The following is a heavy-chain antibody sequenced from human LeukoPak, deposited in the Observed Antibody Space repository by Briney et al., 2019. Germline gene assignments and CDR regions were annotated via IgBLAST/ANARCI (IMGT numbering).Heavy chain of an antibody. D-gene: IGHD5-18*01. CDR3: ARDTAAHFNY. Sequence: SETLPLTCAVYGGSFSGYYWSWIRQPPGKGLEWIAEINHSGSANYNPSLKSRVTMSLDTSKNQFSLRLTSVTAADTAVYYCARDTAAHFNYWGQGTLVTVSS. CDR2: INHSGSA. J-gene: IGHJ4*02. V-gene: IGHV4-34*10. CDR1: GGSFSGYY.